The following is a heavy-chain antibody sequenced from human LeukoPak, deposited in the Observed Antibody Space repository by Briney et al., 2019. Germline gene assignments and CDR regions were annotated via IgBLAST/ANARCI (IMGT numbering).Heavy chain of an antibody. V-gene: IGHV1-46*01. D-gene: IGHD5-18*01. J-gene: IGHJ4*02. CDR3: ARGRGGYSYGDSLDY. CDR1: GYTFTSYY. CDR2: INPSGGST. Sequence: ASVKVSCKASGYTFTSYYMHWVRQAPGQGLEWMGIINPSGGSTSYAQKFQGRVTMTRDTSTSTVYMELSSLRSEDAAVYYCARGRGGYSYGDSLDYWGQGTLVTVSS.